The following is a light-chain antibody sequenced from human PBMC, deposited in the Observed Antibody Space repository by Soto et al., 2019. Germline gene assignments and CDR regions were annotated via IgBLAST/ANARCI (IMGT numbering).Light chain of an antibody. CDR1: QSVSSY. J-gene: IGKJ1*01. Sequence: EIALAQSPGTLSLSPGERATLSCRASQSVSSYLAWYQQKPGQAPRLLIYGASRRATGIPDRFSASGSGTDFTLTISRLEPGDFAVYYCQQYGGSPQTFGHGTRVELK. CDR2: GAS. CDR3: QQYGGSPQT. V-gene: IGKV3-20*01.